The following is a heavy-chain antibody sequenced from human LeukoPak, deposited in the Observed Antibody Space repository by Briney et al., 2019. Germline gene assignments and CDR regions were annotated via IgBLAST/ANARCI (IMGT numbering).Heavy chain of an antibody. CDR2: ISSSSSYI. Sequence: GGSLRLSCAASGFTFSSYSMNWVRQAPGKGLEWVSCISSSSSYIYYADSVKGRFTTSRDNAKNSLYLQMNSLRAEDTAVYYCAKGDELNGYYFDYWGQGTLVTVSS. D-gene: IGHD3-16*01. V-gene: IGHV3-21*01. J-gene: IGHJ4*02. CDR3: AKGDELNGYYFDY. CDR1: GFTFSSYS.